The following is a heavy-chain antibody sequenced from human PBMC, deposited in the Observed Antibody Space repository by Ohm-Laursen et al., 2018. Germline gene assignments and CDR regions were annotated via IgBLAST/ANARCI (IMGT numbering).Heavy chain of an antibody. J-gene: IGHJ4*02. CDR2: ITDRGGST. V-gene: IGHV3-23*01. CDR1: GFTFSNYA. Sequence: SLRLSCAASGFTFSNYAMYWVRQAPGKGLEWVSAITDRGGSTYYPDSVKGRFTISRDNSKNTLYLQMNSLRAEDTAVYYCAKARSGYYYGYFDYWGQGTLVTVSS. CDR3: AKARSGYYYGYFDY. D-gene: IGHD3-22*01.